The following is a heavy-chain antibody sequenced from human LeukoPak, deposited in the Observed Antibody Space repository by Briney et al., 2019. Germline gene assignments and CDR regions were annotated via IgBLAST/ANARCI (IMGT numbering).Heavy chain of an antibody. CDR3: AKASPPGSGLYYYYGMDV. D-gene: IGHD2-2*01. V-gene: IGHV3-30-3*01. Sequence: GGSLRLSCAASGFTFSSYAMHWVRQAPGKGLEWVAVISYDGSNKYYADSVKGRFTISRDNAKNSLYLQMNSLRAEDTALYYCAKASPPGSGLYYYYGMDVWGQGTTVTVSS. CDR1: GFTFSSYA. CDR2: ISYDGSNK. J-gene: IGHJ6*02.